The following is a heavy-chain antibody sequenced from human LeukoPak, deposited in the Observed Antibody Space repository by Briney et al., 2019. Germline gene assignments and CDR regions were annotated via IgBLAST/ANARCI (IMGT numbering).Heavy chain of an antibody. D-gene: IGHD1-26*01. CDR1: GYTFTSYY. V-gene: IGHV1-46*01. CDR3: AREEAVGARFRHAFDI. J-gene: IGHJ3*02. CDR2: INPSGSST. Sequence: VASVKVSCKASGYTFTSYYMHWMRQAPGQGLEWMGIINPSGSSTSYAQKFQGRVTMTRDTSTSTVYMELSSLRSEDTAVYYCAREEAVGARFRHAFDIWGQGTMVTVSS.